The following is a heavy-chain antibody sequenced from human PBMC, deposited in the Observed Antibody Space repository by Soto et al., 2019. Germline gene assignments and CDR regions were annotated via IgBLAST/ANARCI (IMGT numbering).Heavy chain of an antibody. Sequence: SVKVSCKASGGTFSSYAISWVRQAPGQGLEWMGGIIPIFGTANYAQKFQGRVTITADESTSTAYMELSSLRSEDTAVYYCALDRDSSGPNHPLYNWFDPWGQGTLVTVAS. CDR1: GGTFSSYA. J-gene: IGHJ5*02. CDR2: IIPIFGTA. CDR3: ALDRDSSGPNHPLYNWFDP. D-gene: IGHD3-22*01. V-gene: IGHV1-69*13.